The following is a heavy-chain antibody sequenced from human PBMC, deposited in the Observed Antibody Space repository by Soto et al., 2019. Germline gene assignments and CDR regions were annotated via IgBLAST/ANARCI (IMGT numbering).Heavy chain of an antibody. J-gene: IGHJ4*02. D-gene: IGHD5-18*01. Sequence: QVQLQESGPGLVKPSETLSLTCTVSGGSISSYYWSWIRQPPGKGLEWIGYIYYSGSTNYNPSLKSRVTISVDTSNNQFSLKLSSVTAADTAVYYCARDLRGYSYGLDYWGQGTLVTVSS. CDR1: GGSISSYY. CDR3: ARDLRGYSYGLDY. V-gene: IGHV4-59*01. CDR2: IYYSGST.